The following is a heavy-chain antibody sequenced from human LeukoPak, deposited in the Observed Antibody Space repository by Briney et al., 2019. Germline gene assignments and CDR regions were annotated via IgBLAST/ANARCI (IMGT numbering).Heavy chain of an antibody. CDR3: ARLTTAMVRRGYYFDY. CDR2: IDPSDSYT. Sequence: GESLKISCKGSGYSLTSYWISWVRQMPGKGLEWMGRIDPSDSYTNYSPSFQGHVTISADKSISTAYLQWSSLKASDTAMYYCARLTTAMVRRGYYFDYWGQGTLVTVSS. J-gene: IGHJ4*02. CDR1: GYSLTSYW. V-gene: IGHV5-10-1*01. D-gene: IGHD5-18*01.